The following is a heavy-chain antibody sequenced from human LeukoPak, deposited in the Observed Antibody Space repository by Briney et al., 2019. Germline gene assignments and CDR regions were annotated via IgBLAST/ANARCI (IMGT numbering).Heavy chain of an antibody. CDR2: IIPIFGTA. J-gene: IGHJ5*02. CDR1: GYRFSDEW. Sequence: KISCKTSGYRFSDEWISWVRQAPGQGLEWMVGIIPIFGTANYAQKFQGRVTITADESTSTAYMELSSLRSEDTAVYYCARLPMVRGVIISWFDPWGQGTLVTVSS. D-gene: IGHD3-10*01. V-gene: IGHV1-69*01. CDR3: ARLPMVRGVIISWFDP.